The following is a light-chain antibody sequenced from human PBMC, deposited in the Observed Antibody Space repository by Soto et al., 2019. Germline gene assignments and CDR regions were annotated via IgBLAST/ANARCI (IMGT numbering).Light chain of an antibody. Sequence: QSILTQPPSASGTPGQRVTISCSGSSSNIRSNTVNWYQQLPGTAPKLLIYGNNQRPSGAPDRFSASESGTSASLAISGLQSADEADYYCATWDDSLNGRVFGGGTKVTVL. J-gene: IGLJ3*02. CDR1: SSNIRSNT. CDR3: ATWDDSLNGRV. CDR2: GNN. V-gene: IGLV1-44*01.